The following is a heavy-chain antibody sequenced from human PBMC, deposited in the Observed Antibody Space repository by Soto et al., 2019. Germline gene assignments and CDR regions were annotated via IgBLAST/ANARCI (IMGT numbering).Heavy chain of an antibody. D-gene: IGHD3-9*01. CDR1: GGTFSSYA. V-gene: IGHV1-69*01. CDR3: ARVGYDILTGYYGPFRSTYYYYYGMDV. J-gene: IGHJ6*02. CDR2: IIPIFGTA. Sequence: QVQLVQSGAEVKKPGSSVKVSCKASGGTFSSYAVSWVRQAPGQGLEWMGGIIPIFGTAHYAQKFEGRVTITADESTSTAYMEMSSLRSEDTAVYYCARVGYDILTGYYGPFRSTYYYYYGMDVWGQGTTVTVSS.